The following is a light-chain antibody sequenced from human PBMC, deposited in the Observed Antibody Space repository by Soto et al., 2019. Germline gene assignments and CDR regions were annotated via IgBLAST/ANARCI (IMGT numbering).Light chain of an antibody. CDR3: SSYKSTSTYV. CDR1: ITDVGGYNF. CDR2: EVS. J-gene: IGLJ1*01. Sequence: QSALAQPASVSGSPGQSITISCTGTITDVGGYNFVSWYQQHPGKAPQLMIYEVSNRPSGVSNRFSGSKSGNTASLTISGLQAEDEAAYYCSSYKSTSTYVFGTGTKVTVL. V-gene: IGLV2-14*01.